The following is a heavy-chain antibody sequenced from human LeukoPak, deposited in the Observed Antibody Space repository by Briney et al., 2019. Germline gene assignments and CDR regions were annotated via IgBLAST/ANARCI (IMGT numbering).Heavy chain of an antibody. CDR1: GGSISSSSYY. J-gene: IGHJ3*02. V-gene: IGHV4-39*01. D-gene: IGHD3-10*01. Sequence: PSETLSLTCTVSGGSISSSSYYWGWIRQPPGKGLEWIGSIYYSGSTYYNPSLKSRVTISVDTSKNQFSLKLSSVTAADTSVYYCASGGFVAMAFDIWGQGTMVTVSS. CDR2: IYYSGST. CDR3: ASGGFVAMAFDI.